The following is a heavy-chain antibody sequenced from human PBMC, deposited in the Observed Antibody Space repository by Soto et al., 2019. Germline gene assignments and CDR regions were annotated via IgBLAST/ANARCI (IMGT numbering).Heavy chain of an antibody. D-gene: IGHD1-26*01. V-gene: IGHV3-23*01. J-gene: IGHJ4*02. CDR1: GFTFSSYA. CDR3: ARRGSGSYYDY. Sequence: EVQLLESGGGLVQPGGSLRLSCAASGFTFSSYAMRWVRQAPVKGLEWVSAISGSGGSTYYADSVKGRFTISRDNSKNTLYLQMTSLRAEDPAVYYCARRGSGSYYDYWGQGTLVTVSS. CDR2: ISGSGGST.